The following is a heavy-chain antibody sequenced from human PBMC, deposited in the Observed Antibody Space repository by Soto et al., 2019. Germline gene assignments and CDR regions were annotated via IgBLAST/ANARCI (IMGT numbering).Heavy chain of an antibody. V-gene: IGHV4-31*03. CDR3: ARSVAVPGAHIDY. CDR2: INYSGTT. J-gene: IGHJ4*02. D-gene: IGHD6-19*01. Sequence: PSETLSLTCSVSGGSFSSDSFIWSWVRQFPGKGLEWIGYINYSGTTYYNPSLRSRITMSVDTSKNQFSLNLSSVTAADTAVYYCARSVAVPGAHIDYWGQGTQVTSPQ. CDR1: GGSFSSDSFI.